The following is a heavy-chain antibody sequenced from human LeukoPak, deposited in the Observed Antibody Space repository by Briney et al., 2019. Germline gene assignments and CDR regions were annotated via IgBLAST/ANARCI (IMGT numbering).Heavy chain of an antibody. D-gene: IGHD6-13*01. CDR2: INHSGST. V-gene: IGHV4-34*01. Sequence: GSLRLSCAASGFTFSSDAMNWVRQAPGKGLEWIGEINHSGSTNYNPSLKSRVTISVDTSKNQFSLKLSSVTAADTAVYYCARAWGAAAGSPYYFDYWGQGTLVTVSS. CDR1: GFTFSSDA. J-gene: IGHJ4*02. CDR3: ARAWGAAAGSPYYFDY.